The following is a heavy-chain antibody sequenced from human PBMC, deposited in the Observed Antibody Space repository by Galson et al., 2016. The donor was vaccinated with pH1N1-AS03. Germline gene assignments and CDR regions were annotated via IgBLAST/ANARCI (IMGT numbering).Heavy chain of an antibody. Sequence: ETLSLTCTVSGSSISSSSYYWGWIRQPPGKGLEWIGSIYYSGSTYYNPSLKSRATISVDTSKNQFSLKLSSVTAADTAVYYCARRVYGDYVNWFDPWGQGTLVTVSS. D-gene: IGHD4-17*01. V-gene: IGHV4-39*01. CDR3: ARRVYGDYVNWFDP. CDR1: GSSISSSSYY. J-gene: IGHJ5*02. CDR2: IYYSGST.